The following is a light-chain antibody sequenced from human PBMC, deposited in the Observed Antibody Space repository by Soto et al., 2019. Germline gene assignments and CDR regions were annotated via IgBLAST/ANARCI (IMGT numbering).Light chain of an antibody. V-gene: IGLV1-51*01. CDR1: NSNIGNSY. Sequence: QSVLTQPPSVSAAPGQKVTISCSGSNSNIGNSYVSWYQQLPGTAPKLLIYDDNKRPSGIPDRFSGSKSGTSATLGITGLQTGDEADYYCGTWDTSLSEGGVLGTATKVTVX. J-gene: IGLJ1*01. CDR3: GTWDTSLSEGGV. CDR2: DDN.